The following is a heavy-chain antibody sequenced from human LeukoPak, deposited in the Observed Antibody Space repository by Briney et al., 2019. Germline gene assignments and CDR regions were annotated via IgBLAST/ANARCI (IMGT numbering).Heavy chain of an antibody. CDR3: AKDELY. J-gene: IGHJ4*02. CDR1: GFTVSSNY. D-gene: IGHD1-26*01. V-gene: IGHV3-30*02. Sequence: GGSLRLSCAASGFTVSSNYMSWVRQAPGKGLEWVAFIRYDGSNKYYADSVKGRFTISRDNSKNTLYLQMNSLRAEDTAVYYCAKDELYWGQGTLVTVSS. CDR2: IRYDGSNK.